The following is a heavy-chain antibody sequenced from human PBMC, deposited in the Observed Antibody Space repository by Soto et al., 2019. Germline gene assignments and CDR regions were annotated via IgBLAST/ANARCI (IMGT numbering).Heavy chain of an antibody. V-gene: IGHV1-18*01. CDR2: ISAYNGNT. CDR1: GYTFTSYG. CDR3: GVFWQLVGVPISV. Sequence: ASVKVSCKASGYTFTSYGISWVRQAPGQGLEWMGWISAYNGNTNYAQKLQGRVTMTTDTSTSTAYMELRSLRSDDTAVYYCGVFWQLVGVPISVWGQGTTVTVS. D-gene: IGHD6-13*01. J-gene: IGHJ6*02.